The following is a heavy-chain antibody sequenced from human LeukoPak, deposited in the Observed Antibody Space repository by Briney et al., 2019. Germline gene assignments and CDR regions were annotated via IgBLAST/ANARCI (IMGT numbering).Heavy chain of an antibody. CDR3: ARGPAPFYDSSGYYYSPEYFQH. CDR1: GGSISSYY. CDR2: IYYSGST. J-gene: IGHJ1*01. Sequence: SETLSLTCTVSGGSISSYYWSWIRQPPGKGLEWIGYIYYSGSTNYNPSLKSRVTISVDTSKNQFSLKLSSVTAADTAVYYCARGPAPFYDSSGYYYSPEYFQHWGQGTLVTVSS. D-gene: IGHD3-22*01. V-gene: IGHV4-59*01.